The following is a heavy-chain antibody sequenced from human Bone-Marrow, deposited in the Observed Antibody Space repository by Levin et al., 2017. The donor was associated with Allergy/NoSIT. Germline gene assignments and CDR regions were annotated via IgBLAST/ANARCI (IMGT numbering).Heavy chain of an antibody. CDR1: GFTFSSYA. J-gene: IGHJ6*02. CDR2: ISYDGSNK. Sequence: GESLKISCAASGFTFSSYAMHWVRQAPGKGLEWVAVISYDGSNKYYADSVKGRFTISRDNSKNTLYLQMNSLRAEDTAVYYCARSREDTRYYGMDVWGQGTTVTVSS. V-gene: IGHV3-30-3*01. CDR3: ARSREDTRYYGMDV. D-gene: IGHD5-18*01.